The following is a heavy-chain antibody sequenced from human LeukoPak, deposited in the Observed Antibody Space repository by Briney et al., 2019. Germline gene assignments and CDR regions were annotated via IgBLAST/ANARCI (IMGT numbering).Heavy chain of an antibody. Sequence: GGSLRLSCTASGFTFGDYAMSWVRRSPGKGLEWVGFIRSKAYGGTTEYAASVKGRFTITRDDSKSIAYLQMNSLKTEDTAVYYCSGWVRFDYWGQGTLVTVSS. V-gene: IGHV3-49*04. J-gene: IGHJ4*02. CDR1: GFTFGDYA. CDR2: IRSKAYGGTT. D-gene: IGHD1-1*01. CDR3: SGWVRFDY.